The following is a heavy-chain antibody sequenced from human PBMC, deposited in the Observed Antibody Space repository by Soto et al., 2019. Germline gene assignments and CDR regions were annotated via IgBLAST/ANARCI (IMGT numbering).Heavy chain of an antibody. CDR1: GSTFNNNG. J-gene: IGHJ3*01. Sequence: EVHLVESGGALFHRGGSLSPPCAPPGSTFNNNGINWARRTPGKGLEWVAHMNQDGSEKNYVDFVKGRFTISRDNAKNFLYLHMSSLRAEDSAVYYCVRVGLQMGNAFDFWGQGTTVTVSS. CDR2: MNQDGSEK. CDR3: VRVGLQMGNAFDF. D-gene: IGHD4-4*01. V-gene: IGHV3-7*03.